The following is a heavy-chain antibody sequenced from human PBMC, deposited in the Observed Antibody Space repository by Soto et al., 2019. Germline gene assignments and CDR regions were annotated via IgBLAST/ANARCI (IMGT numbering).Heavy chain of an antibody. CDR1: GFTFSSYA. Sequence: EVQLLESGGGLVQPGGSLRLSCAASGFTFSSYAMSWVRQAPGKGLEWVSAISGSGGSTYYADSVKGRFTISRDNSKNTLYLQMNSLRAEDTAVYYCAKDPADYDFWSGQLNWFDPWGQGTLVTGSS. CDR3: AKDPADYDFWSGQLNWFDP. CDR2: ISGSGGST. J-gene: IGHJ5*02. D-gene: IGHD3-3*01. V-gene: IGHV3-23*01.